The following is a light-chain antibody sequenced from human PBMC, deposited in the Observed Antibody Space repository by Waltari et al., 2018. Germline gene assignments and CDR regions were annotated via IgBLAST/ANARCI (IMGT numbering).Light chain of an antibody. Sequence: EIVLTQSPGTLSLFPGERATLSCRASQSVSSSYLAWYQQKPGQAPRLLIYGASSRATAIPDRFSGSGSGTDFTLTISRLEPEDFAVYYCQQYGSSSYTFGQGTKLEIK. V-gene: IGKV3-20*01. J-gene: IGKJ2*01. CDR3: QQYGSSSYT. CDR1: QSVSSSY. CDR2: GAS.